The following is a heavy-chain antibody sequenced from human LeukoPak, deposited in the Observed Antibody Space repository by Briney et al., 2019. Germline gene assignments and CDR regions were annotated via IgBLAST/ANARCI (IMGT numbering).Heavy chain of an antibody. CDR3: ARGRGYFDY. CDR2: IYHSGST. V-gene: IGHV4-30-2*01. CDR1: GGSISNGGYS. Sequence: SETLSLTCAVSGGSISNGGYSWSWIRQPPGKGLEWIGYIYHSGSTYYNPSLKSRVTISVDRSKNQFSLKLSSVTAADTAVYYCARGRGYFDYWGQGTLVTVSS. J-gene: IGHJ4*02.